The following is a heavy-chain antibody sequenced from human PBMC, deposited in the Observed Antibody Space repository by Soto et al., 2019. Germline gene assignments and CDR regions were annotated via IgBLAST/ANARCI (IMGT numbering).Heavy chain of an antibody. D-gene: IGHD3-22*01. J-gene: IGHJ2*01. Sequence: VQLVQSGAEVKQPGSSVKVSCKASGGTFSSYAISWVRQAPGQGLVWMGGIIPIFVTANYAQKCQGRVTITADESTSTAYMELSSLRSEDTAVYYCARDRRYYDSSGYHNWYCDLWGRGTLVTVSS. CDR1: GGTFSSYA. V-gene: IGHV1-69*01. CDR2: IIPIFVTA. CDR3: ARDRRYYDSSGYHNWYCDL.